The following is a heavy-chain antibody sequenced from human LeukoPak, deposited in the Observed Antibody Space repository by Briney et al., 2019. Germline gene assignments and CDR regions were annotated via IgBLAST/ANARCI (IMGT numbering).Heavy chain of an antibody. V-gene: IGHV4-30-2*01. J-gene: IGHJ6*03. CDR2: IYHSGST. CDR3: ARDQEYYDFWSTGYYYYMDV. Sequence: SETLSLTCTVSGGSISSGGYYWSWIRQPPGKGLEWIGYIYHSGSTYYNPSLKSRVTISVDRSKNQFSLKLSSVTAADTAVYYCARDQEYYDFWSTGYYYYMDVWGKGTTVTVSS. D-gene: IGHD3-3*01. CDR1: GGSISSGGYY.